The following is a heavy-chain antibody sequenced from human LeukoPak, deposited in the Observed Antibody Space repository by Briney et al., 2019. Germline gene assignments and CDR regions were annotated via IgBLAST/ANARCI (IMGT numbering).Heavy chain of an antibody. Sequence: PSETLSLTCTVSGGSISSGGYYWSWIRQHPGKGLEWIGYIYYSGSTNYNPSLKSRVTISVDTSKNQFSLKLSSVTAADTAVYYCARVEYSSHIDYWGQGTLVTVSS. D-gene: IGHD6-6*01. CDR1: GGSISSGGYY. CDR2: IYYSGST. CDR3: ARVEYSSHIDY. J-gene: IGHJ4*02. V-gene: IGHV4-61*08.